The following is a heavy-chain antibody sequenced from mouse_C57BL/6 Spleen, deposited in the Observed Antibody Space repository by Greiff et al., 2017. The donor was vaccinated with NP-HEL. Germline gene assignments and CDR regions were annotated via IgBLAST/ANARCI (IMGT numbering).Heavy chain of an antibody. CDR1: GFTFSDYG. D-gene: IGHD2-2*01. V-gene: IGHV5-17*01. J-gene: IGHJ4*01. Sequence: EVMLVESGGGLVKPGGSLKLSCAASGFTFSDYGMHWVRQAPEKGLEWVAYISSGSSTIYYADTVKGRFTISRDNAKNTLFLQMTSLRSEDTAMYYCARGDLLWLRRAMDYWGQGTSVTVSS. CDR2: ISSGSSTI. CDR3: ARGDLLWLRRAMDY.